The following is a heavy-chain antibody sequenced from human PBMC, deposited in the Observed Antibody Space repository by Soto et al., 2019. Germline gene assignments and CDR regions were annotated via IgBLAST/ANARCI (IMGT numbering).Heavy chain of an antibody. CDR2: IIPIFGTA. CDR1: GGTFSSYA. V-gene: IGHV1-69*12. CDR3: ARVWEYGGNPPLYFDY. J-gene: IGHJ4*02. Sequence: QVQLVQSGAEVKKPGSSVKVSCKASGGTFSSYAISWVRQAPGQGLEWMGGIIPIFGTANYAQKFQGRVTINADETTSTAYMELSSLRSEDTAVYYWARVWEYGGNPPLYFDYWGQGTLVTVSS. D-gene: IGHD2-15*01.